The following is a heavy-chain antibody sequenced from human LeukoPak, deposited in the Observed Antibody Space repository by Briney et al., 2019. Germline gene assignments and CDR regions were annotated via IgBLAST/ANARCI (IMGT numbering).Heavy chain of an antibody. CDR2: IIPIFGTA. Sequence: SVKVSCKASGGTFSSYAISWVRQAPGQGLEWMGGIIPIFGTANYAQKFQGRVTITADESTSTAYMELSSLRSEDTAVYCCARGPRYSSSWYWFGPWGQGTLVTVSS. CDR3: ARGPRYSSSWYWFGP. J-gene: IGHJ5*02. CDR1: GGTFSSYA. D-gene: IGHD6-13*01. V-gene: IGHV1-69*13.